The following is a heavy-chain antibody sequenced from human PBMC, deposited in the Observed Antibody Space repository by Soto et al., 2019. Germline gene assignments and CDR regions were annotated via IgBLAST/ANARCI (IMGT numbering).Heavy chain of an antibody. J-gene: IGHJ3*02. V-gene: IGHV3-23*01. CDR2: ISGSGGMT. CDR3: AKDRTMARGIRAFDI. CDR1: GFAFGNYP. D-gene: IGHD3-10*01. Sequence: EAQLLQSGGGLVPPGGSLRLSCVVSGFAFGNYPMACVRQTPGKGLQWISTISGSGGMTDYEDSVRGRFTVSIDHSKDTVHLQMTSLRADDTAVYYCAKDRTMARGIRAFDIWGQGTTVTISS.